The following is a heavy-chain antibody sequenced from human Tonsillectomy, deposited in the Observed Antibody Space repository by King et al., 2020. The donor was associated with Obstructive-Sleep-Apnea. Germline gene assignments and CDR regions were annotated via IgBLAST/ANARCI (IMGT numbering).Heavy chain of an antibody. J-gene: IGHJ6*02. CDR3: ARPRRITYYEYYYAMDV. Sequence: LQLVQSGGGVVQPGRSLRLSCAASGFTFSDYVMNWVRQAPGKGLEWVAVISSDGTYKYFADSVRGRFTISRDNSKNTLYLQMNSLRGEDTALYYCARPRRITYYEYYYAMDVWGQGTTVTVSS. CDR1: GFTFSDYV. V-gene: IGHV3-30-3*01. CDR2: ISSDGTYK. D-gene: IGHD6-25*01.